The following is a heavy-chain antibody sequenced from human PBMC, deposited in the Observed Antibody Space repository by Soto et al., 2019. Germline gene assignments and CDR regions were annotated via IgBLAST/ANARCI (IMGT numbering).Heavy chain of an antibody. CDR2: IIPILGIA. V-gene: IGHV1-69*08. Sequence: QVQLVQSGAEVKKPGSSVKVSCKASGGTFSSYTISWVRQAPGQGLEWMGRIIPILGIANYAQKFQGRVTITADKSTSTAYMELSSLRSEDTAVYYCARDPGVLAYYYGMDVWGQGTTVTVSS. D-gene: IGHD3-3*01. J-gene: IGHJ6*02. CDR1: GGTFSSYT. CDR3: ARDPGVLAYYYGMDV.